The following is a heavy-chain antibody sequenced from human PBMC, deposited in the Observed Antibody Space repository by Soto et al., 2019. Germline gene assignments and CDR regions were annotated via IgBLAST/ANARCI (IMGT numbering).Heavy chain of an antibody. D-gene: IGHD6-13*01. CDR2: TYYRSKWYN. V-gene: IGHV6-1*01. J-gene: IGHJ6*02. Sequence: SHTLSLTCAISGHSVSSNSAASDLSSQSASRGVDCLGRTYYRSKWYNDYAVSVKSRITINPDTSKNQFSLQLNSVTPEDTAVYYCARGYSSSWYPNYYYYGMDVWGQGTTVTVSS. CDR1: GHSVSSNSAA. CDR3: ARGYSSSWYPNYYYYGMDV.